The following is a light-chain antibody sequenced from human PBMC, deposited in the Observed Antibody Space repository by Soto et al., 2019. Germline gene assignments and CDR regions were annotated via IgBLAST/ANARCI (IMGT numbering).Light chain of an antibody. CDR2: GAS. CDR3: QQANSFPLT. V-gene: IGKV1D-12*01. CDR1: QDISSW. Sequence: DIQMTQSPSSVSASVGDRVTITCRASQDISSWLAWYQQNPGKAPKLLIYGASSLQSGVPSRFSGSGSGTDFTLTNSSLQPEDFATYYCQQANSFPLTFGGGTKVEIK. J-gene: IGKJ4*01.